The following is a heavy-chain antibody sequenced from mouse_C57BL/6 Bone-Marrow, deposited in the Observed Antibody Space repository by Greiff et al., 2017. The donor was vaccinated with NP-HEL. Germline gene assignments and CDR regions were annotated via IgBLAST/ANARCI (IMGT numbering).Heavy chain of an antibody. CDR3: ARGTTVVAPLDY. V-gene: IGHV1-50*01. Sequence: VQLQQPGAELVKPGASVKLSCKASGYTFTSYCMQWVKQRPGQGLEWIGEIDPSDSYTNYNQKFKGKATLTVDTSSSTAYMLLSSLTSEDSAVYYGARGTTVVAPLDYWGQGTTLTVSS. CDR2: IDPSDSYT. CDR1: GYTFTSYC. D-gene: IGHD1-1*01. J-gene: IGHJ2*01.